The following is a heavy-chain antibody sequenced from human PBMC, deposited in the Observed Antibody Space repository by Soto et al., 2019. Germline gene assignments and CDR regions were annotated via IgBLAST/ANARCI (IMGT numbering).Heavy chain of an antibody. CDR1: GFTFSDHF. Sequence: GVSLRLSCAASGFTFSDHFMDWVRQAPGKGLEWVGRSRNKANSYTTEYAASVKGRFTISRDDSKNSLYLQMNSLKTEDTAVYYGAVTAVVGTTESDDWGQGPLVT. CDR3: AVTAVVGTTESDD. CDR2: SRNKANSYTT. V-gene: IGHV3-72*01. D-gene: IGHD3-22*01. J-gene: IGHJ4*03.